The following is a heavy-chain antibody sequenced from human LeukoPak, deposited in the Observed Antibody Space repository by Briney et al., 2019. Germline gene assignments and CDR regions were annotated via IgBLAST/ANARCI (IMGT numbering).Heavy chain of an antibody. CDR2: IYYTGST. CDR3: ARSSRNYGDY. V-gene: IGHV4-59*08. J-gene: IGHJ4*02. D-gene: IGHD1-14*01. CDR1: GGSISSYY. Sequence: SETLSLTCTVSGGSISSYYWGWIRQPPGKGLEWIGNIYYTGSTKYNPSLRSRVTISVDPPKNQFSLWLSSVTAADTAVYYCARSSRNYGDYWGQGTLVTVSS.